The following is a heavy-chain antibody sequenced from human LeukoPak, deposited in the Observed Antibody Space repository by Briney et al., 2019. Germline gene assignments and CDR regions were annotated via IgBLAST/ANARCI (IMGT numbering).Heavy chain of an antibody. Sequence: PSETLSLTCNVSGGSISGYHWSWIRQPPGKGLEWLGYIYYSGSSNYNPSLKSRVTMSADTSKNQFSLKLSSVTAADTAVYYCARVPRSYYYYYYMDVWGKGTTVTVSS. J-gene: IGHJ6*03. CDR3: ARVPRSYYYYYYMDV. V-gene: IGHV4-59*01. CDR2: IYYSGSS. CDR1: GGSISGYH.